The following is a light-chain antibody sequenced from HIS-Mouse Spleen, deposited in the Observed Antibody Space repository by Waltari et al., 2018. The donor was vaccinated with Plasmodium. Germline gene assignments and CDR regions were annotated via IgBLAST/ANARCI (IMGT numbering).Light chain of an antibody. Sequence: QAVLTQPSSLSAPPGASASLTFTLRSGLNVGPYRIYWYQQKPGSPPQYPLRYKSDPDQQQGSGVPSRFSGSKDASANAGILLISGLQSEDEADYYCMIWHSSAWVFGGGTKLTVL. V-gene: IGLV5-45*03. CDR1: SGLNVGPYR. CDR2: YKSDPDQ. CDR3: MIWHSSAWV. J-gene: IGLJ3*02.